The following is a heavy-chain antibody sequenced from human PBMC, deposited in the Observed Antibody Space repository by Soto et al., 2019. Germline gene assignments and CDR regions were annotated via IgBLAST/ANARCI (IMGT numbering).Heavy chain of an antibody. V-gene: IGHV3-33*01. CDR3: ARSMANYGYFDY. CDR1: GFTFSGYG. CDR2: VWYDGTNK. Sequence: QVQLVESGGGVVQPGRSLRLSCAASGFTFSGYGMHWVRQAPGKGLEWVAIVWYDGTNKYYGDSVKGRFTISRENSENTVYLQMSSLRAEDTAVYYCARSMANYGYFDYWGLGTLVSVSS. D-gene: IGHD3-10*01. J-gene: IGHJ4*02.